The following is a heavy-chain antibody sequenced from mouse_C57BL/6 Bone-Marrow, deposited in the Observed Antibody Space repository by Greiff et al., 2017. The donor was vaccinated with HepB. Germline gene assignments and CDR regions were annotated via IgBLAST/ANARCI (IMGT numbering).Heavy chain of an antibody. D-gene: IGHD2-2*01. CDR2: INPSSGYT. V-gene: IGHV1-4*01. J-gene: IGHJ2*01. CDR3: ARWLRRLDY. CDR1: GYTFTSYT. Sequence: VQLVESGAELARPGASVKMSCKASGYTFTSYTMHWVKQRPGQGLEWIGYINPSSGYTKYNQKFKDKATLTADKSSSTAYMQLSSLTSEDSAVYYCARWLRRLDYWGQGTTLTVSS.